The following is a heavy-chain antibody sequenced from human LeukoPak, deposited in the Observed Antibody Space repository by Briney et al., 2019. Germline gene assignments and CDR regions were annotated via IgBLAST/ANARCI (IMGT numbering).Heavy chain of an antibody. Sequence: SETLSLTCTVSGGSISSYYWSWIRQPPGKGLEWIGYIYYSGSTNYNPSLKSRVTTSVNTSKNQLSLKLNSVTAADTAVYYCARERPSHYGGNSLGWYFDLWGRGTLVTVSA. CDR1: GGSISSYY. CDR2: IYYSGST. CDR3: ARERPSHYGGNSLGWYFDL. J-gene: IGHJ2*01. D-gene: IGHD4-17*01. V-gene: IGHV4-59*01.